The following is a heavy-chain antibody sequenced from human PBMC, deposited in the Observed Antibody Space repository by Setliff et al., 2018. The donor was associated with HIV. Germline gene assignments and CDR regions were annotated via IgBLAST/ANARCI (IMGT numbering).Heavy chain of an antibody. V-gene: IGHV3-7*01. Sequence: PGGSLRLSCAASGFSFGSYWMSWVRQAPGKGLEWVANVKQDGSEASSVGSMKGRFTVSRDNAKNSLSLQMNSLRVEDTAVYYCADPPSGYWGQGTLVTVSS. CDR3: ADPPSGY. D-gene: IGHD3-10*01. CDR2: VKQDGSEA. J-gene: IGHJ4*02. CDR1: GFSFGSYW.